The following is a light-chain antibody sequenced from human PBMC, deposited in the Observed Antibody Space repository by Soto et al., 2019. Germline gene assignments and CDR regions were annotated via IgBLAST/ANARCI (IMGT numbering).Light chain of an antibody. V-gene: IGKV1-5*03. CDR3: QQYRTYSYT. CDR1: QSISSY. CDR2: KAS. J-gene: IGKJ2*01. Sequence: DIQMTQSPSTLSASVGDRVSITCRASQSISSYLARYQQKPGKAPKLLIYKASTLESGVPSRFSGSGSGTEFTLTISSLQPDDFATYYCQQYRTYSYTFGQGTKLEI.